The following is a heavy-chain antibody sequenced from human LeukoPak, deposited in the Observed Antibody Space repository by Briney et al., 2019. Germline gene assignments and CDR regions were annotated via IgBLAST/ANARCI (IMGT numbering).Heavy chain of an antibody. V-gene: IGHV3-23*01. CDR3: AKSVAIYFYYGLDV. Sequence: GGSLRLSCTASEFTFSVYTMNWVRQTPGKGLGWVSAISGSGGSTYYADSVKGRFTISRDNSKNTLFLQMNSLRVEDTAPYYCAKSVAIYFYYGLDVWGQGTTVTVSS. J-gene: IGHJ6*02. D-gene: IGHD3-3*01. CDR2: ISGSGGST. CDR1: EFTFSVYT.